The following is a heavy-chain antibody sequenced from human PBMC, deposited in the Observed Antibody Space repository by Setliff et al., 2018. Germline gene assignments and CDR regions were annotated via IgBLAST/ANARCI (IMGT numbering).Heavy chain of an antibody. V-gene: IGHV1-3*01. CDR1: GCTFTSYA. CDR3: ARAHSSTLSVHDY. CDR2: INAGNGNT. D-gene: IGHD2-2*01. J-gene: IGHJ4*02. Sequence: ASVKVSCKASGCTFTSYAMHWVRQAPGQRLEWMGWINAGNGNTGYAQKFQGRVTMTRNTSISTAYMELSSLRAEDTAVYYCARAHSSTLSVHDYWGQGTLVTVPS.